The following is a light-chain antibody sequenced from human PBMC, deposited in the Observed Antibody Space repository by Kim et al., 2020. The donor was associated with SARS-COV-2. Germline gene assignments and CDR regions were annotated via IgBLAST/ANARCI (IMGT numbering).Light chain of an antibody. Sequence: EIVLTQSPVTLSLSPGERATLSCRASQRINSYLGWYQQKPGQAPRLLIYDASNRATGIPARFSGSGSGIDFTLTISSLEPEDSAIYYCQQRGSWPLTFGGGTKVDIK. CDR3: QQRGSWPLT. CDR1: QRINSY. V-gene: IGKV3-11*01. J-gene: IGKJ4*01. CDR2: DAS.